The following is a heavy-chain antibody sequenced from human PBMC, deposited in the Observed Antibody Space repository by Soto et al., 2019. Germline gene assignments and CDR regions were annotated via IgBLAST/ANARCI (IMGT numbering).Heavy chain of an antibody. D-gene: IGHD4-17*01. J-gene: IGHJ4*02. V-gene: IGHV3-74*01. Sequence: EVQLVESGGGLVQPGGSLRLSCAASGFTFSTYWMNWVRQAPGKGLVCVSRIKSDGSTTSYAESVKGRFTISRDNAKNTLYLQMNSLRAEDTAMYYCVPGDYGGKNYWGQGTLVTVSS. CDR1: GFTFSTYW. CDR2: IKSDGSTT. CDR3: VPGDYGGKNY.